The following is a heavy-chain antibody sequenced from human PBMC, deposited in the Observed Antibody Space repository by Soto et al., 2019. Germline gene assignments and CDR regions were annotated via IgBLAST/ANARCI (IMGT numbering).Heavy chain of an antibody. Sequence: GGSLRLSCAASGFTVSSNYMSWVRQAPGKGLEWVSVIYSGGSTYYADCVKGRFTISRHNSKNTLYLQMNSLRAEDTAVYYCARDKGLDAFDIWGQGTMVTVSS. CDR1: GFTVSSNY. J-gene: IGHJ3*02. CDR2: IYSGGST. CDR3: ARDKGLDAFDI. V-gene: IGHV3-53*04.